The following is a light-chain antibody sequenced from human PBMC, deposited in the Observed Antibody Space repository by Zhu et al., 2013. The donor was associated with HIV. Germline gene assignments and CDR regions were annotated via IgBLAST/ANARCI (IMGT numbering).Light chain of an antibody. J-gene: IGKJ1*01. Sequence: EIVMTQSPATLSVSPGERATLSCRASQSVSSNLAWYQHKPGQAPRLLIYRASARATGVPARFRGSGSGTDFTLTISSLEPEDFAVYYCQQRTNWPPTWTFGQGTKVEFK. CDR2: RAS. CDR3: QQRTNWPPTWT. V-gene: IGKV3-15*01. CDR1: QSVSSN.